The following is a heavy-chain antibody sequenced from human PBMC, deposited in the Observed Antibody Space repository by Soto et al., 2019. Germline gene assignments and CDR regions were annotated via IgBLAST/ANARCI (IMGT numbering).Heavy chain of an antibody. D-gene: IGHD3-22*01. CDR1: GYTFTSYG. V-gene: IGHV1-18*01. CDR3: ARLGGYYSSSWFDP. CDR2: ISAYNGNT. Sequence: GASVKVSCKACGYTFTSYGISWVRQAPGQGLEWMGWISAYNGNTNYAQKLQGGVTMTTDTSTSTAYMELRSLRSDDTAVYYCARLGGYYSSSWFDPWGQGTLVTVSS. J-gene: IGHJ5*02.